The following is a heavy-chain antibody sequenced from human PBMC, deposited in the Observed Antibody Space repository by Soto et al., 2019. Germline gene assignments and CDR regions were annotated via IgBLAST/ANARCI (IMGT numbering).Heavy chain of an antibody. CDR2: IYPGDSAT. J-gene: IGHJ4*02. D-gene: IGHD6-19*01. CDR3: AEGSAIALAQGGFGS. Sequence: GESLTISCKCSGYTFTSYWIGWVRQMPGKGLEWMGVIYPGDSATRYRPSFQGHVTTSAYRAISTAYLQWNSQRAWVTAKYYCAEGSAIALAQGGFGSWVQGTLVTVS. CDR1: GYTFTSYW. V-gene: IGHV5-51*01.